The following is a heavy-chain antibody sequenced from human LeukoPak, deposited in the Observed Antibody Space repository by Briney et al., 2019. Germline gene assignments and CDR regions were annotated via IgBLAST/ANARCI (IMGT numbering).Heavy chain of an antibody. J-gene: IGHJ3*01. CDR1: GGSVSSGGYY. CDR2: IYYTGST. V-gene: IGHV4-31*03. Sequence: SETLSLTCTVSGGSVSSGGYYWVWIRQRPGKGLEWNGYIYYTGSTSYNPSLKSRLTIAVDTSKNQFSLKLSSVTAADTAVYYCARPLNTVHDTFDVWGQGTMVTVSS. D-gene: IGHD4-11*01. CDR3: ARPLNTVHDTFDV.